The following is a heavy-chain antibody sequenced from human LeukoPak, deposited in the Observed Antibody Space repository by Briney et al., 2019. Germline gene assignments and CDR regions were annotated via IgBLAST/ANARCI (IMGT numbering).Heavy chain of an antibody. CDR3: ARVSITMIVGGYFDY. D-gene: IGHD3-22*01. CDR2: INHSGST. Sequence: SETLSLTCAVYGGSFSGYYWSWIRQPPGKGLEWIGEINHSGSTNYNPSLKSRVTISVDTSKNQFSLKLSSVTAADTAVYYCARVSITMIVGGYFDYWGQGTLVTVSS. V-gene: IGHV4-34*01. J-gene: IGHJ4*02. CDR1: GGSFSGYY.